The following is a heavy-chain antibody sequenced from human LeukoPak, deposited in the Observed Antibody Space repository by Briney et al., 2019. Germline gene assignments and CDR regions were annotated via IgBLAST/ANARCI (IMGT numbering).Heavy chain of an antibody. CDR3: ARDRSLAFDI. V-gene: IGHV4-38-2*02. CDR1: GYSISSGYY. J-gene: IGHJ3*02. Sequence: SETLSLTCSVSGYSISSGYYWGWIRQPPGKGLEWIGSIYQSGSTYYNPSLKSRVTISVDTSKNQFSLKLSSVTAADTAVYYCARDRSLAFDIWGQGTMVTASS. CDR2: IYQSGST.